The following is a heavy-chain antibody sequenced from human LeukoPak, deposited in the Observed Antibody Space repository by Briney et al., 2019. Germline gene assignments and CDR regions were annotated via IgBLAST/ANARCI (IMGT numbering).Heavy chain of an antibody. CDR1: GGTFSSYA. CDR3: ARDGYNLDYYYYMDV. CDR2: IIPIFGTA. J-gene: IGHJ6*03. Sequence: ASVKVSCKASGGTFSSYAISWVRQAPGQGLEWMGGIIPIFGTANYAQKFRGRVTITADESTSTAYMEPSSLRSEDTAVYYCARDGYNLDYYYYMDVWGKGTTVTVSS. D-gene: IGHD5-24*01. V-gene: IGHV1-69*13.